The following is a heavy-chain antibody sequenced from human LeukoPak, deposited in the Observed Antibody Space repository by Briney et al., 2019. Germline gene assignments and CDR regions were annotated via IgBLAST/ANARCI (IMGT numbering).Heavy chain of an antibody. J-gene: IGHJ4*02. CDR1: GFTFSSYG. CDR3: AGPPRGIAVAGDHGGY. D-gene: IGHD6-19*01. CDR2: ISYDGSNK. Sequence: QAGGSLRLSCAASGFTFSSYGMHWVRQAPGKGLEWVAVISYDGSNKYYADSVKGRFTISRDNSKNTLYLQMNSLRAEDTAVYYCAGPPRGIAVAGDHGGYWGQGTLVTVSS. V-gene: IGHV3-30*03.